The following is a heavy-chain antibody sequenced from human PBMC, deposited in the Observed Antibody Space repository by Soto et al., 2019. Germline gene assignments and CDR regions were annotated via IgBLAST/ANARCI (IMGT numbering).Heavy chain of an antibody. CDR3: ASFVFRSIAPDAFDI. CDR1: GYTFIYY. Sequence: GASVKVSCKASGYTFIYYMHWVRQAPGQGLEWMGWINPTGGSTSYAQKFQGGVTMTRDTSTTTVYMELSSLRAEDTAVDYWASFVFRSIAPDAFDIWGQGTMVTVSS. CDR2: INPTGGST. V-gene: IGHV1-46*01. D-gene: IGHD2-21*01. J-gene: IGHJ3*02.